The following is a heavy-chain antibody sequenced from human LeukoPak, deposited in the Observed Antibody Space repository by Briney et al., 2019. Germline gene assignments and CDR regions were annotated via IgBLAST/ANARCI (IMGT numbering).Heavy chain of an antibody. CDR2: IRHDGSYT. J-gene: IGHJ4*02. D-gene: IGHD6-19*01. V-gene: IGHV3-30*02. CDR1: GFIFKKYW. Sequence: GESLRLSCAASGFIFKKYWMNWVRQAPGKGLEWVTFIRHDGSYTYYADSVKGRFTISRDNSKNTLYLQVSSLRAEDTAVYYCAKGVTVAGNYYFDYWGQGALVTVSS. CDR3: AKGVTVAGNYYFDY.